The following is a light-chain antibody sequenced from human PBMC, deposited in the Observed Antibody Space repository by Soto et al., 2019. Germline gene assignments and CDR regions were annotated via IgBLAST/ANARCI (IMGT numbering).Light chain of an antibody. CDR2: DVS. Sequence: QSALTQPASVSGSPGQSITISCTGTNSDVGGYNYVSWYQQHPGKAPKLMIYDVSNRPSGVSNRFSGSKSGNTASLTISGLQAEDEADYYCSSYTTSGSLVFGGGTKLTVL. J-gene: IGLJ2*01. V-gene: IGLV2-14*01. CDR1: NSDVGGYNY. CDR3: SSYTTSGSLV.